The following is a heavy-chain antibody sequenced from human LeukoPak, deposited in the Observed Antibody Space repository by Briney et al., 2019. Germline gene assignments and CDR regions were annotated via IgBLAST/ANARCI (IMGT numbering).Heavy chain of an antibody. CDR3: ARASSGWYNWFDP. CDR1: GGSISSYY. Sequence: SETLSLTCTVSGGSISSYYWSWIRQPPGKGLEWIGYIYHSGSTKYNPSLKSRVTISVDTSKNQFSLKLSSVTAADTAVYYCARASSGWYNWFDPWGQGTLVTVSS. CDR2: IYHSGST. D-gene: IGHD6-19*01. J-gene: IGHJ5*02. V-gene: IGHV4-59*01.